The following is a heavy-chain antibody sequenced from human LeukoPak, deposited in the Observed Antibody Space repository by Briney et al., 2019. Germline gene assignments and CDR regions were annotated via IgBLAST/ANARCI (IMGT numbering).Heavy chain of an antibody. V-gene: IGHV3-21*01. J-gene: IGHJ4*02. CDR3: ARVATVPSFDY. CDR2: ISSTSTYI. CDR1: GFTFSTYT. D-gene: IGHD4-17*01. Sequence: GGSLRLSCAASGFTFSTYTMYWVRQAPGKGLEWVSSISSTSTYIYYADSLEGRFTISRDNAKNSLYLQMNSLRAEDTAVYYCARVATVPSFDYWGQGTLVTVSS.